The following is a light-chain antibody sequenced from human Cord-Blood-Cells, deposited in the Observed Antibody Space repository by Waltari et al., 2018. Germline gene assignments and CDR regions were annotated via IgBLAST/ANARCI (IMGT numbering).Light chain of an antibody. CDR1: QSISSY. CDR2: AAS. CDR3: QQSYSTPQGLT. Sequence: DIQMTQSPSSLSASVGDRVTITCRASQSISSYLNWYQQKPGKAPKLLIYAASSLQSGVPSRFSGSGSGTDCTLTISSLQPEDFATYYCQQSYSTPQGLTFGGGTKVEIK. V-gene: IGKV1-39*01. J-gene: IGKJ4*01.